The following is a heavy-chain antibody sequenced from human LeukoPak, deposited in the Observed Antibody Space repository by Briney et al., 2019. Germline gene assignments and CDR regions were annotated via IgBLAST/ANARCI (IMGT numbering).Heavy chain of an antibody. CDR1: GYTFTSYY. CDR3: ARVSRKTTIYTGYMDV. Sequence: ASVKVSCKASGYTFTSYYMHWVRQAPGQGLEWMGIINPSGGSTSYAQKFQGRVTMTRDMSTSTVYMELSSLRSEDTAVYYCARVSRKTTIYTGYMDVWGKGTTVTVSS. J-gene: IGHJ6*03. D-gene: IGHD3-3*01. CDR2: INPSGGST. V-gene: IGHV1-46*01.